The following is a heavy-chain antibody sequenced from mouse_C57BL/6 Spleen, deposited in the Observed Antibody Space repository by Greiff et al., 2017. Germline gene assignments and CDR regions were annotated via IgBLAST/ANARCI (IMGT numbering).Heavy chain of an antibody. Sequence: EVQLQQSGAELVKPGASVKLSCTASGFNIKDYYMHWVKQRPEQGLEWIGRIDPEDGDTEYAPKFQGKATMTADTSSNTAYLQLSSLTSEDTAFYYCTTPYYYGSLWYCDWGQGALVTVSA. J-gene: IGHJ3*01. V-gene: IGHV14-1*01. D-gene: IGHD1-1*01. CDR1: GFNIKDYY. CDR2: IDPEDGDT. CDR3: TTPYYYGSLWYCD.